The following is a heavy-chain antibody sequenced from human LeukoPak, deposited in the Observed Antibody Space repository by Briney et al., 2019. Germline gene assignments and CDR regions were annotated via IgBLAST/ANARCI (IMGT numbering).Heavy chain of an antibody. CDR1: GFTCGGYG. CDR3: ASGVAAYYFDY. Sequence: SLRLSRAASGFTCGGYGSSCRRQAPGKGLKWVANIKQDGSEKYYVDSVKGRFTISRDNAKNSLYVQMNSLRAEDTAVYYCASGVAAYYFDYWGQGNLVTVSS. J-gene: IGHJ4*02. D-gene: IGHD6-25*01. CDR2: IKQDGSEK. V-gene: IGHV3-7*01.